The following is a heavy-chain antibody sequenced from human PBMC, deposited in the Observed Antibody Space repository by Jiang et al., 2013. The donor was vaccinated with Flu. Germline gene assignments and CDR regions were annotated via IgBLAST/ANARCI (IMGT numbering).Heavy chain of an antibody. Sequence: KPTQTLTLTCNFSGFSLSTSGVGVGWIRQPPGKALEWLTVIYWDGDKSYSPSLRSRLTITKDTSKNQVVLTMTNMDPVDTATYYCAHRRRYDSSGGKENWFDPWGQGILVTVSS. V-gene: IGHV2-5*02. CDR3: AHRRRYDSSGGKENWFDP. CDR2: IYWDGDK. J-gene: IGHJ5*02. CDR1: GFSLSTSGVG. D-gene: IGHD3-22*01.